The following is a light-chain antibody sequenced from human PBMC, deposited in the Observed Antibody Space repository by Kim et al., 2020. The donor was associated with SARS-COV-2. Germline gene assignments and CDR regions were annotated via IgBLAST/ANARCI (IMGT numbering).Light chain of an antibody. V-gene: IGKV3-11*01. CDR1: QSVSSC. Sequence: PGERATLSCRASQSVSSCLVWIQQKPGLAPRLLIYDASNRATGIPARFSGSGSGTDFTLTISSLEPEDSAVYYCQQRSNWPPWAFGHGTKVDIK. J-gene: IGKJ1*01. CDR3: QQRSNWPPWA. CDR2: DAS.